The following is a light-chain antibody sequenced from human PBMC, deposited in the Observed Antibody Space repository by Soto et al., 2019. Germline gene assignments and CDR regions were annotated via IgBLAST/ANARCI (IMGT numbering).Light chain of an antibody. CDR3: TSYAGSNKI. J-gene: IGLJ2*01. CDR2: EVT. V-gene: IGLV2-8*01. CDR1: SSDVGGYDY. Sequence: QSVLSQPPSASGSPRQSVTISCTGTSSDVGGYDYVSWYQQYPGKAPKLIIYEVTKLPSGVPDRFSGSKSGNTASLTVSGLQAEDEADYYCTSYAGSNKIFGGGTKVTLL.